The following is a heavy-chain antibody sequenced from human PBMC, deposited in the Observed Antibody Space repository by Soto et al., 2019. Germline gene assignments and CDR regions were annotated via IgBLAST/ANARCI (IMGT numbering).Heavy chain of an antibody. CDR2: IYYSGST. D-gene: IGHD6-19*01. CDR3: ASPIAVAGTDYYYGMDV. J-gene: IGHJ6*02. Sequence: SETLSLTCTVSGGSISSSSYYWGWIRQPPGKGLEWIGSIYYSGSTYYNPSLKSRVTISVDTSKNQFSLKLSSVTAADTAVYYCASPIAVAGTDYYYGMDVWGQGTTVT. CDR1: GGSISSSSYY. V-gene: IGHV4-39*01.